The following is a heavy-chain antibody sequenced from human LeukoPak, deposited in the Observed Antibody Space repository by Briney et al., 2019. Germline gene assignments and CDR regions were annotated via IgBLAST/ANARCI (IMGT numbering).Heavy chain of an antibody. D-gene: IGHD2-15*01. CDR2: INPSGGST. CDR1: GYTFTSYY. V-gene: IGHV1-46*01. J-gene: IGHJ3*02. CDR3: ARELVDCSGGSCYRDAFDI. Sequence: ASVKVSCKASGYTFTSYYMHWVRQAPGQGLEWMGIINPSGGSTSYAQKFQGRVTMTRDTSTSTVYVELSSLRSEDTAVYYCARELVDCSGGSCYRDAFDIWGQGTMVTVSS.